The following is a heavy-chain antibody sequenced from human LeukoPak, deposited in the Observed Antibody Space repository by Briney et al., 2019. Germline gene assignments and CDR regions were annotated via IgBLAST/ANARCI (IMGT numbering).Heavy chain of an antibody. CDR1: GFTFSTSD. Sequence: PGGSLRLSCATSGFTFSTSDMHWVRQAPGKGLEWVSFIQYDGSRKNYVDSVKGRFTISRDNSKNTLYLQMNSLRAEDTAVYYCAKDRGYPDAFDIWGQGTMVTVSS. CDR3: AKDRGYPDAFDI. D-gene: IGHD3-10*01. J-gene: IGHJ3*02. V-gene: IGHV3-30*02. CDR2: IQYDGSRK.